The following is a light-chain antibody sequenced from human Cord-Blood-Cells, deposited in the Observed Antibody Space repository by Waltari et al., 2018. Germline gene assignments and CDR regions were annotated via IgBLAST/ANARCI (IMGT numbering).Light chain of an antibody. V-gene: IGKV1-33*01. J-gene: IGKJ3*01. Sequence: DIQMTQSPSSLSASVGDRVTITCQASQDISNYLDCYQHKPGKAPKLLIYDASNLETGVPSRFSGSGSGTDFTFTISSLQPEDIATYYCQQYDNRPPAIFGPGTIVDIK. CDR3: QQYDNRPPAI. CDR1: QDISNY. CDR2: DAS.